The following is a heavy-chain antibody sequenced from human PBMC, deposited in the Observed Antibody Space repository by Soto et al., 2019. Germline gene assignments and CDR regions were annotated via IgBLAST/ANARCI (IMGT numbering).Heavy chain of an antibody. CDR2: IKSKTDGGTT. CDR1: GFTFSNAW. CDR3: AKGEGYCSSTSCFPYRY. J-gene: IGHJ4*02. V-gene: IGHV3-15*01. Sequence: EVQLVESGGGLVKPGGSLRLSCAASGFTFSNAWMSWVRQAPGKGLEWVGRIKSKTDGGTTDYAAPVKGRFTISRDDSKNTLYLQMNSLRAEDTAVYYCAKGEGYCSSTSCFPYRYWGQGTLVTVSS. D-gene: IGHD2-2*01.